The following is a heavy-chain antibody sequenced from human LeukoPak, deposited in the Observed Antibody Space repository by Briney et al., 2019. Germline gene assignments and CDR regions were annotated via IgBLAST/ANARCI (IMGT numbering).Heavy chain of an antibody. J-gene: IGHJ3*02. D-gene: IGHD3-3*01. CDR1: GGSISSSSYY. Sequence: SETLSLTCTVSGGSISSSSYYWGWIRQPPGKGLEWIGSIYYSGSTYYNPSLKSRVTISVDTSKNQFSLKLSSVTAADTAVYYCARDLLPHTIFGVVMGAFDIWGQGTMVTVSS. CDR3: ARDLLPHTIFGVVMGAFDI. CDR2: IYYSGST. V-gene: IGHV4-39*07.